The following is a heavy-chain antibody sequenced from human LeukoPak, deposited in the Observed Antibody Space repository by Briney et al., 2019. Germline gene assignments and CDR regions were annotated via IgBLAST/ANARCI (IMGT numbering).Heavy chain of an antibody. CDR3: AREDYGTGKFDY. CDR2: ISSSSSYI. J-gene: IGHJ4*02. V-gene: IGHV3-21*01. Sequence: GGSLRLSCAASGFTFSSYSMNWVRQAPGKGLEWVSSISSSSSYIYYADSVKGRFTISRDNSKNTLYLQMGSLRAEDMAVYYCAREDYGTGKFDYWGQGTLVIVSS. CDR1: GFTFSSYS. D-gene: IGHD4-17*01.